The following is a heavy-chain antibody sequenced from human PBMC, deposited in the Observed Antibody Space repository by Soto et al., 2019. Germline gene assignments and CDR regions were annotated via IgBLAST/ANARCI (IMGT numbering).Heavy chain of an antibody. CDR1: GFTFSSYG. CDR3: ARGGGGMDV. CDR2: IWYDGSNK. Sequence: QVQLVESGGGVVQPGRSLRLSCAASGFTFSSYGMHWVRQAPGKGLEWVAVIWYDGSNKYYADSVKGRFTISRDNSKNTLYLQMNSLRAEDTAVYYCARGGGGMDVWGQGPTVTVSS. D-gene: IGHD3-16*01. V-gene: IGHV3-33*01. J-gene: IGHJ6*02.